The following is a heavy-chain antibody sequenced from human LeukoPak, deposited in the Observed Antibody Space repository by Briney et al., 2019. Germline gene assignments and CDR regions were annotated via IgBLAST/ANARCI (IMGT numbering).Heavy chain of an antibody. Sequence: GSLRLSCAAPGFFFSNYWMSWVRHAPGKGPEWVANLKPDGSDKYYVDSVKGRFTISRDNANNSLYLQMDYLRAEDTALYYCARVDCTGGSCFSGSDHWGQGTLLTVSS. CDR3: ARVDCTGGSCFSGSDH. V-gene: IGHV3-7*01. CDR2: LKPDGSDK. D-gene: IGHD2-15*01. CDR1: GFFFSNYW. J-gene: IGHJ4*02.